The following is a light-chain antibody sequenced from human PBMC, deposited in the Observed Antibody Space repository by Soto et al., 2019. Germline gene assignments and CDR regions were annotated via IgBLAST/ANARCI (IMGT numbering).Light chain of an antibody. CDR3: QQYIIPTT. CDR1: QSVSSSY. CDR2: GVS. V-gene: IGKV3-20*01. Sequence: NVVNLSPGSLSIKKGERATLSCRASQSVSSSYLAWYQQKPGQAPRLLIYGVSSRATGVPDRFSGSGSGTDFTLTISRLEPEDFAVYYCQQYIIPTTFGQGTRLEIK. J-gene: IGKJ5*01.